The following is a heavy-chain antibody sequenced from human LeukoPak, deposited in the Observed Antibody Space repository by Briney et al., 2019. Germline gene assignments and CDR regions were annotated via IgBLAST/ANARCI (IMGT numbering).Heavy chain of an antibody. D-gene: IGHD5-24*01. Sequence: PGGSLRLSCAASGFTFSSYSMNWVRQAPGKGLEWVSVIYSGGYTYYADSVKGRFTISRDHSKNTLYLQMDSLRAEDTAVYYCARENGYKVFDYWGQGTMVTVSS. CDR3: ARENGYKVFDY. V-gene: IGHV3-53*01. CDR1: GFTFSSYS. J-gene: IGHJ4*02. CDR2: IYSGGYT.